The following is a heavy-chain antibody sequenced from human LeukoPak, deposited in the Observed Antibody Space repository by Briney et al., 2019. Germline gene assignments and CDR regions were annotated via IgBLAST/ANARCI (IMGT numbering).Heavy chain of an antibody. D-gene: IGHD5-18*01. V-gene: IGHV3-30*02. CDR1: GFTFSSYG. CDR3: AKEDSGYSYGLGEPFDY. CDR2: IRYDGSNK. J-gene: IGHJ4*02. Sequence: GGSLRLSCAASGFTFSSYGMHWVRQAPGKGLEWVAFIRYDGSNKYYADSVKGRFTISRDNSKNTLYLQMNSLRAEDTAVYYCAKEDSGYSYGLGEPFDYWGQGTLVTVS.